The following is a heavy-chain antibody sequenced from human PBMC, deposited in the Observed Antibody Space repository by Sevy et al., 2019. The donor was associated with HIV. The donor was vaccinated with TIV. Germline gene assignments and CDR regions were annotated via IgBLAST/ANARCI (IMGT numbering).Heavy chain of an antibody. CDR1: GFTFSSYG. V-gene: IGHV3-30*18. CDR2: ISYDGSNK. D-gene: IGHD2-2*01. CDR3: AKDLGDIVVVPAAIKTYYYGMDV. Sequence: GGSLRLSCAASGFTFSSYGMHWVRQAPGKGLEWVAVISYDGSNKYYADSVKGRFTISRDNSKNALYLQMNSLRAEDTAVYYWAKDLGDIVVVPAAIKTYYYGMDVWGQGTTVTVSS. J-gene: IGHJ6*02.